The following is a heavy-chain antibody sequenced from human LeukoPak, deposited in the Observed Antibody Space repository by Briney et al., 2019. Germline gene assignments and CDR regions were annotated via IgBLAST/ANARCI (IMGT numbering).Heavy chain of an antibody. D-gene: IGHD1-26*01. CDR2: ISGSGSGGNT. CDR1: GFTFSSYW. CDR3: AKAGSIRFDY. Sequence: GGSLRLSCAASGFTFSSYWMSWVRQAPGKGLEWVPGISGSGSGGNTYYADSVKGRFTISRDNSKNTLYLQMNSLRAEDTAVYYCAKAGSIRFDYWGQGTLVTVSS. V-gene: IGHV3-23*01. J-gene: IGHJ4*02.